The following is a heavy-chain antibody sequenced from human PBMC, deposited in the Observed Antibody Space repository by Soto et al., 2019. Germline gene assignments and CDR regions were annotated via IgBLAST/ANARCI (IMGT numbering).Heavy chain of an antibody. CDR1: GGSFSGYY. J-gene: IGHJ4*02. CDR2: INHSGST. V-gene: IGHV4-34*01. CDR3: ARGPYDFWSGYYFDY. Sequence: KPSETLSLTCAVYGGSFSGYYWSWIRQPPGKGLEWIGEINHSGSTNYNPSLKSRVTISVDTSKNQFSLKLSSVTAADTAVYYCARGPYDFWSGYYFDYWGQGTLVTVSS. D-gene: IGHD3-3*01.